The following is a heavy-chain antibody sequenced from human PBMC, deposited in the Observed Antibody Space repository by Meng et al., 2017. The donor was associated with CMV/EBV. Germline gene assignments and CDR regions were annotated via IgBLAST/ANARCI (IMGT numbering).Heavy chain of an antibody. Sequence: GGSLRLSCAASGFTFSSYAMSWVRQAPGKGLEWVSAISGSGGSTYYADSVKGRFTISRDNSKNTLYLQMSSLRPDDTAVFYCAKALCSTTTCTFDYWGQGILVTVSS. CDR2: ISGSGGST. J-gene: IGHJ4*02. V-gene: IGHV3-23*01. CDR1: GFTFSSYA. D-gene: IGHD2-2*01. CDR3: AKALCSTTTCTFDY.